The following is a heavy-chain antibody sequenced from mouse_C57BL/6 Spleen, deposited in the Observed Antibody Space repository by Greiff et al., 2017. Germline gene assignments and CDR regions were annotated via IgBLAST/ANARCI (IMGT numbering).Heavy chain of an antibody. CDR2: ISSGSSTI. V-gene: IGHV5-17*01. CDR3: ARDYYGSSRWFAY. J-gene: IGHJ3*01. Sequence: EVQGVESGGGLVKPGGSLKLSCAASGFTFSDYGMHWVRQAPEKGLEWVAYISSGSSTIYYADTVKGRLTISRDNAKNTLFLQMTSLRSEDTAMYYCARDYYGSSRWFAYWGQGTLVTVSA. D-gene: IGHD1-1*01. CDR1: GFTFSDYG.